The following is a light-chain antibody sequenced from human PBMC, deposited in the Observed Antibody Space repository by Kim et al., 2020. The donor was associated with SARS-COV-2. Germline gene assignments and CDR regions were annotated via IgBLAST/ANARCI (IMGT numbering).Light chain of an antibody. CDR1: QSVSSN. Sequence: EIVMTQSPATLSVSPGERASLSCRASQSVSSNLAWYQQKPGQAPRLLIYDASSRATGIPVRFSGSGSGTAFTLTISSLQSEDFAVYYCQQYNNWPPDTFGQGTKLEI. J-gene: IGKJ2*01. CDR3: QQYNNWPPDT. CDR2: DAS. V-gene: IGKV3-15*01.